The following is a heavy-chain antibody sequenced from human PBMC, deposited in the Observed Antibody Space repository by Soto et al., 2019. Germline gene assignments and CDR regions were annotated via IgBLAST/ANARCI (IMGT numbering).Heavy chain of an antibody. Sequence: LETLSLTCTVSGGSISSGGYYWSWIRQPPGKGLEWIGSIYYSGSTYYNPSLKSRVTISVDTSKNQFSLKLSSVTAADTAVYYCARHGGSGFWSGYYRGDAFDIWGQGTMVTVSS. CDR2: IYYSGST. CDR1: GGSISSGGYY. V-gene: IGHV4-39*01. J-gene: IGHJ3*02. CDR3: ARHGGSGFWSGYYRGDAFDI. D-gene: IGHD3-3*01.